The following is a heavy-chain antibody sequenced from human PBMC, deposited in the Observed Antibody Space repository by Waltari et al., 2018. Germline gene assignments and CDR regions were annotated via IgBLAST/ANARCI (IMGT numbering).Heavy chain of an antibody. D-gene: IGHD2-2*01. J-gene: IGHJ6*02. CDR3: ARTFCSRTRCPGTDV. Sequence: QVQLQQWGAGLLKPSETLSLNCAVYGGSFRDSSWTWIRQPPGKGLQWIGEIYHSGRTTYNPSLESRVTISLDMSKNQFSLKLNSVTAADTAMYYCARTFCSRTRCPGTDVWGQGTTVTVSS. V-gene: IGHV4-34*01. CDR1: GGSFRDSS. CDR2: IYHSGRT.